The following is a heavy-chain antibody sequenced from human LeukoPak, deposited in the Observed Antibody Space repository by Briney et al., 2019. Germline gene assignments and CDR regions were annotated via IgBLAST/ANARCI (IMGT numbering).Heavy chain of an antibody. CDR3: ARDPRYCSSTSCYTFYYYYYYMDV. V-gene: IGHV3-74*01. CDR2: INSDGSST. Sequence: GGSLRLSCAASGFTFSSYWMHWLRQAPGKGLVWVSRINSDGSSTSYADSVKGRFTISRDNAKNTLYLQMNSLRAEDTAVYYCARDPRYCSSTSCYTFYYYYYYMDVWGKGTTVTVSS. J-gene: IGHJ6*03. D-gene: IGHD2-2*02. CDR1: GFTFSSYW.